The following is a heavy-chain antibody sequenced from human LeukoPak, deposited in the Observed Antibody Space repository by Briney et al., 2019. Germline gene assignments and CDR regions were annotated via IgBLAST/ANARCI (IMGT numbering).Heavy chain of an antibody. J-gene: IGHJ4*02. CDR1: GYTFIRYG. CDR2: ISGYNGNT. CDR3: ARSYYDSSGYYYDY. V-gene: IGHV1-18*01. D-gene: IGHD3-22*01. Sequence: ASVKVSCKASGYTFIRYGISWVRQAPGQGLEWMGWISGYNGNTNYAQQLQGRVTSTTDTSTSTAYMELRSLRSDDTAVYYCARSYYDSSGYYYDYWGQGTLDTVSS.